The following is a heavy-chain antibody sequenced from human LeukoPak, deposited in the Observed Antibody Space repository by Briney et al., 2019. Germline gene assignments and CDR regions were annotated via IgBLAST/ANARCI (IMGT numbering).Heavy chain of an antibody. D-gene: IGHD5-12*01. CDR2: IRSSSSYT. J-gene: IGHJ4*02. Sequence: GGSLRLSCAASGFTISSNYMSWIRQAPGKGLEWLSYIRSSSSYTDYADSVKGRFTISRDNAKNSLNLQMNSLRAEDTAVYYCARDSGYSGYSDYWGQGTLVTVSS. CDR1: GFTISSNY. CDR3: ARDSGYSGYSDY. V-gene: IGHV3-11*05.